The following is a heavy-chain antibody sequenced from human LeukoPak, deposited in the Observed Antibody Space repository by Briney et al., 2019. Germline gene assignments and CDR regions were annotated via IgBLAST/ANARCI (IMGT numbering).Heavy chain of an antibody. D-gene: IGHD6-13*01. V-gene: IGHV4-34*01. CDR2: IYHSGST. Sequence: SETLSLTCAVYGGSFSGYYWSWIRQPPGKGLEWIGSIYHSGSTYYNPSLKSRVTISVDTSKNQFSLKLSSVTAADAAVYYCARDINRIAAAGSFDYWGQGTLVTVSS. CDR1: GGSFSGYY. J-gene: IGHJ4*02. CDR3: ARDINRIAAAGSFDY.